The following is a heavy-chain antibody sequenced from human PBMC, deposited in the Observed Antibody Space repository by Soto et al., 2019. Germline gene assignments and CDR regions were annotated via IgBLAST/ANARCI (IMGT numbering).Heavy chain of an antibody. V-gene: IGHV4-61*01. Sequence: QVQLQESGPGLVKPSETLSLTCTVSGGSVSSGSYYWSWIRQPPGKGLEWIGYIYYSGSTNYNPSLKSRVTISVDTSKNQFSLKLSSVTAADTAVYYCARGVGGYDRTTLFDYWGQGTLVTVSS. CDR3: ARGVGGYDRTTLFDY. CDR1: GGSVSSGSYY. CDR2: IYYSGST. J-gene: IGHJ4*02. D-gene: IGHD5-12*01.